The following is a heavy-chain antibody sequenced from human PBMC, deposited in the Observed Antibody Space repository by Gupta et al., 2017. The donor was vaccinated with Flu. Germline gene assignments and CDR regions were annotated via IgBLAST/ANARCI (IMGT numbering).Heavy chain of an antibody. CDR3: ARAQVWANAFDI. D-gene: IGHD1-26*01. V-gene: IGHV4-38-2*01. Sequence: QVQLQESGPGLVKPSETLSLTCAVSGYSISSGYSWGWIRQPPGKGREWIGSIYHSGSTYYNPSLKSRVTISVDTSKNQFSLKLSPVTAADTAVYYCARAQVWANAFDIWGQGTMVTVSS. CDR1: GYSISSGYS. J-gene: IGHJ3*02. CDR2: IYHSGST.